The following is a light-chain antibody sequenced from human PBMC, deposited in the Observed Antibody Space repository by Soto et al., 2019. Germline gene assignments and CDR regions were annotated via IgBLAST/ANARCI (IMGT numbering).Light chain of an antibody. J-gene: IGKJ2*01. CDR1: QSVSSN. Sequence: EIVMTQSPATLSVSPGERATLSCRASQSVSSNLAWYQQKPGQAPRLLIYGASTRATGIPARFSGSGSGTEFTPTISSLQSEDFAVYYWQQYNNWPLYTFGQGTKLEIK. CDR2: GAS. CDR3: QQYNNWPLYT. V-gene: IGKV3-15*01.